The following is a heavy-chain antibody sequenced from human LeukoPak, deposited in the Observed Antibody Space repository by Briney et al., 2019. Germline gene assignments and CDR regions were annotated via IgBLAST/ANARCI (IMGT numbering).Heavy chain of an antibody. CDR2: ISAYNGNT. V-gene: IGHV1-18*01. D-gene: IGHD2/OR15-2a*01. Sequence: ASVKVSYKASGYTFTSYGISWVRQAPRQGLEWMGWISAYNGNTNYAQKLQGRVTMTTDTSTSTAYMELRSLRSDDTAVYYCARVGPISARYAFDIWGQGTMVTVSS. CDR1: GYTFTSYG. J-gene: IGHJ3*02. CDR3: ARVGPISARYAFDI.